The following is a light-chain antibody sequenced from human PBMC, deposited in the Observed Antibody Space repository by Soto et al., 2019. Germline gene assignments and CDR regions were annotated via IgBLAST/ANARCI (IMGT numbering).Light chain of an antibody. J-gene: IGLJ1*01. CDR3: WSYAVGRTYV. Sequence: QSVLTQPASVSGSPGQSITISCTRSSSDVGNYNLVSWYQQHPGKAPKLMIYEDTKWPSGVSNRFSGSKSGNTAYLTISGLQAEDEADYYCWSYAVGRTYVFGTGTKVTVL. V-gene: IGLV2-23*01. CDR2: EDT. CDR1: SSDVGNYNL.